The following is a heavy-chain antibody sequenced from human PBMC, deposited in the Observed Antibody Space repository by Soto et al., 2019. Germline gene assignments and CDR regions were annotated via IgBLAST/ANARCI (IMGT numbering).Heavy chain of an antibody. Sequence: SETLSLTCAVYGGSFSGYYWSWIRQPPGKGLEWIGEINHSGSTNYNPSLKSRVTISVDTSKNQFSLKLSSVTAADTAVYYCERGYYYYGMDFWGQGTTVTVFS. V-gene: IGHV4-34*01. CDR3: ERGYYYYGMDF. CDR1: GGSFSGYY. J-gene: IGHJ6*02. CDR2: INHSGST.